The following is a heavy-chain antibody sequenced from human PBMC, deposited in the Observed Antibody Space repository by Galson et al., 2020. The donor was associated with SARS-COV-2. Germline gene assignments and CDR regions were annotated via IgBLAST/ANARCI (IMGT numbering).Heavy chain of an antibody. J-gene: IGHJ6*02. CDR1: GGSISSGGYY. Sequence: SETLSLTCTVSGGSISSGGYYWSWIRQHPGKGLEWIGYIYYSGSTYYNPSLKSRVTISVDTSKNQFSLKLISVTAEDPAVYYCARAFEASGMDVWGQGTTVTVSS. CDR3: ARAFEASGMDV. CDR2: IYYSGST. V-gene: IGHV4-31*03.